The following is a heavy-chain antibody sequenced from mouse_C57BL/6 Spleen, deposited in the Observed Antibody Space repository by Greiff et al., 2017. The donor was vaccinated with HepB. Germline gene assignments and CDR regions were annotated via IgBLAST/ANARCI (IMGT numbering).Heavy chain of an antibody. J-gene: IGHJ2*01. D-gene: IGHD2-1*01. CDR3: ASYGNSFFDY. CDR1: GYTFTDYY. V-gene: IGHV1-76*01. CDR2: IYPGSGNT. Sequence: VQLQQSGAELVRPGASVKLSCKASGYTFTDYYINWVKQRPGQGLEWIARIYPGSGNTYYNEKFKGKATLTAEKSSSTAYMQLSSLTSEDSAVYFCASYGNSFFDYWGQGTTLTVSS.